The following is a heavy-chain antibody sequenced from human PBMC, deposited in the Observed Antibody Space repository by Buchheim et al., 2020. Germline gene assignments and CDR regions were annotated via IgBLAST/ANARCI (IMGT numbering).Heavy chain of an antibody. D-gene: IGHD6-13*01. V-gene: IGHV3-30*04. Sequence: QVQLVESGGGVVQPGRSLRLSCAASGFTFSSYAMHWVRQAPGKGLEWVAVIPYDGSNKYYADSVKGRFTISRDNSKNTLYLQMNSLRAEDTAVYYCARGWGYSDYWGQGTL. J-gene: IGHJ4*02. CDR2: IPYDGSNK. CDR1: GFTFSSYA. CDR3: ARGWGYSDY.